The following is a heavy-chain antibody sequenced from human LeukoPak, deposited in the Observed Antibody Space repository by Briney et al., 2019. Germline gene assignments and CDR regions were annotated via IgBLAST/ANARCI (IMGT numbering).Heavy chain of an antibody. CDR3: ARDPKTGYNYY. J-gene: IGHJ4*02. V-gene: IGHV3-53*01. D-gene: IGHD5-24*01. CDR2: IYSGGST. CDR1: GFTVSSNY. Sequence: PGGSLRLSCAASGFTVSSNYMSWVRQAPGKGLGWVSVIYSGGSTYYADSVKGRFTISRDNSKNTLYLQMNSLRAEDTAVYYCARDPKTGYNYYWGQRTLVTVSS.